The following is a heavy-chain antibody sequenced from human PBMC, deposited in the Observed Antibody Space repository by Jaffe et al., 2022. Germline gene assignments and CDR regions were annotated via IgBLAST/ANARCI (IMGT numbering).Heavy chain of an antibody. CDR3: TTFYSSGWTAEGIYYYYYYMDV. D-gene: IGHD6-19*01. Sequence: EVQLVESGGGLVQPGGSLKLSCAASGFTFSGSAMHWVRQASGKGLEWVGRIRSKANSYATAYAASVKGRFTISRDDSKNTAYLQMNSLKTEDTAVYYCTTFYSSGWTAEGIYYYYYYMDVWGKGTTVTVSS. J-gene: IGHJ6*03. CDR2: IRSKANSYAT. CDR1: GFTFSGSA. V-gene: IGHV3-73*02.